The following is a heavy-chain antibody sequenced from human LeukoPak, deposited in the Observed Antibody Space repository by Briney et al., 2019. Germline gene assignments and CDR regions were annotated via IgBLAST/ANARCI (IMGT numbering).Heavy chain of an antibody. CDR2: FDPEDGET. V-gene: IGHV1-24*01. Sequence: ASVKVSRKVSEYTLTELSMHWVRQAPGKGLEWMEGFDPEDGETIYAQKFQGRVTMTEDTSTDTAYMELSSLRSEDTAMYYCATVSYYYDSSGYQGYFQHWGQGTLVTVSS. CDR1: EYTLTELS. D-gene: IGHD3-22*01. CDR3: ATVSYYYDSSGYQGYFQH. J-gene: IGHJ1*01.